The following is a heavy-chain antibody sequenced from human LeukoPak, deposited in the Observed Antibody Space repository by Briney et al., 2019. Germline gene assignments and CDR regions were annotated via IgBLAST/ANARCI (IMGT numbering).Heavy chain of an antibody. V-gene: IGHV3-23*01. CDR2: ITNSGGST. Sequence: PGGSLRHFCASSGFTFITYAMTWVRQAPGKGLEWVSTITNSGGSTYYADSVRGRFIVSIDNSKDTLYLQMDSLRADDTALYYCAKMGFRWSDVSTDHWGQGTQVTVSS. J-gene: IGHJ4*02. CDR3: AKMGFRWSDVSTDH. CDR1: GFTFITYA. D-gene: IGHD1-26*01.